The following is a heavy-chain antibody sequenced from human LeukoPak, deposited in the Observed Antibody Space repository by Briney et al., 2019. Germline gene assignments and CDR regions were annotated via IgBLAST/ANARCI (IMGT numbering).Heavy chain of an antibody. CDR2: ISSSGSTI. J-gene: IGHJ4*02. Sequence: PGGSLRLSCAASGFTFSSYEMNWVRQAPGKGLEWVSYISSSGSTIYYADSVKGRFTISRDNAKNSLYLQMNSLRAEDTAVYYCARDRPRSGPQAPFDYWGQGTLVTVSS. D-gene: IGHD2-15*01. CDR3: ARDRPRSGPQAPFDY. V-gene: IGHV3-48*03. CDR1: GFTFSSYE.